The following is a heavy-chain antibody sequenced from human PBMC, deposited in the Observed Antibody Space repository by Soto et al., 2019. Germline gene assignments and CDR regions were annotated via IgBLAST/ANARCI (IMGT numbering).Heavy chain of an antibody. CDR1: GFTFSNAW. Sequence: EVQLVESGGGLVKPGGSLRLSCAASGFTFSNAWMSWVRQAPGKGLEWVGRIKSKTDGGTTDYAAPVKGRFTISRDDSKNTLYLQMNSLNTEDTAVYYRTTAPGFWNGMDVWGQGTTVTVSS. V-gene: IGHV3-15*01. CDR2: IKSKTDGGTT. CDR3: TTAPGFWNGMDV. J-gene: IGHJ6*02. D-gene: IGHD1-1*01.